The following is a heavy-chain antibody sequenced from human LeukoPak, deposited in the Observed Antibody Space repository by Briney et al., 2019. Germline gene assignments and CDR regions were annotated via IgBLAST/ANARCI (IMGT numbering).Heavy chain of an antibody. V-gene: IGHV3-23*01. J-gene: IGHJ3*02. CDR3: AKTFYFDNSDSPLAFDI. CDR1: GFTFSSYA. D-gene: IGHD3-22*01. CDR2: MSGSGGST. Sequence: GGSLRLSCAASGFTFSSYAMNWVRQAPGKGLEWVSGMSGSGGSTWFADSVKGRFTISRDNSKNRLYLQMNTLRAEDTVVYYCAKTFYFDNSDSPLAFDIWGQGTKVTVSS.